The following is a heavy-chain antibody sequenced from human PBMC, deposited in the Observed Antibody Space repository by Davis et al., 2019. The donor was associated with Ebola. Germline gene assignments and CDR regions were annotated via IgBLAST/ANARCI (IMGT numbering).Heavy chain of an antibody. Sequence: GESLKISCAASGFTFSSYGMHWVRQAPGKGLEWVAVIWYDGSNKYYADSVKGRFTISRDNSKNTLYLQMNSLRAEDTAVYYCARGGGWYCSSTSCYPYYFDYWGQGTLVTVSS. CDR2: IWYDGSNK. D-gene: IGHD2-2*01. J-gene: IGHJ4*02. CDR3: ARGGGWYCSSTSCYPYYFDY. V-gene: IGHV3-33*01. CDR1: GFTFSSYG.